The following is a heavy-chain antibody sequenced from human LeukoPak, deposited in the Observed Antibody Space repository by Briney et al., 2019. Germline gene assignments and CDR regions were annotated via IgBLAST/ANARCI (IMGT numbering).Heavy chain of an antibody. V-gene: IGHV3-21*01. J-gene: IGHJ4*02. CDR2: ISSSSSYI. CDR1: GFTFSSYS. D-gene: IGHD6-19*01. CDR3: ARDYPGWYGTYYFDY. Sequence: GGSLRLSCAASGFTFSSYSMNWVRQAPGKGLEWVSSISSSSSYIYYADSVEGRFTISRDNAKNSLYLQMNSLRAEDTAVYYCARDYPGWYGTYYFDYWGQGTLVTVSS.